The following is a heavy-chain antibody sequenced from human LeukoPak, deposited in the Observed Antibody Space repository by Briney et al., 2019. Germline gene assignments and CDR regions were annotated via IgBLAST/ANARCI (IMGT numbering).Heavy chain of an antibody. CDR2: VNPNSGGT. D-gene: IGHD3-9*01. V-gene: IGHV1-2*02. Sequence: ASVKVSCKASGYTFTGYYMHWVRQAPGQGLEWMGWVNPNSGGTNYAQKLQGRVTMTTDTSTSTAYLELRSLRSDDTAVYYCARDYTYYDILTGADWGQGTLVTVSS. J-gene: IGHJ4*02. CDR1: GYTFTGYY. CDR3: ARDYTYYDILTGAD.